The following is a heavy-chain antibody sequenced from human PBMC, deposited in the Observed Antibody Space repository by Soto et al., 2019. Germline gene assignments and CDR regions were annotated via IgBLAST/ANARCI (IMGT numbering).Heavy chain of an antibody. CDR3: TTDPRWADAFDI. Sequence: GGSLRLSCAASGFTFSNAWMSWVRQAPGKGLEWVGRIKSKTDGGTTDYAAPVKGRFTISRDDSKNTLYLQMNSLKTEDTAVYYCTTDPRWADAFDIWGQGTRVTVSS. CDR2: IKSKTDGGTT. V-gene: IGHV3-15*01. J-gene: IGHJ3*02. CDR1: GFTFSNAW.